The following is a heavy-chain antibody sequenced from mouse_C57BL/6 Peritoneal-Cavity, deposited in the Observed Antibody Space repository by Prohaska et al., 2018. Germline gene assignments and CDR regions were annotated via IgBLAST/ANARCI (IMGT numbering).Heavy chain of an antibody. J-gene: IGHJ2*01. Sequence: EVKLEESGGGLVQPGGSMKLSCVASGFTFRNYWMNWVRPSPETGLAWVAQIRLKSYNYSTHYAESVKGRFTISRDDSKSSVYLQMNNLGAEDTGIYYCTGGNDYSDYCSQGTTLTVSS. V-gene: IGHV6-3*01. CDR3: TGGNDYSDY. CDR2: IRLKSYNYST. CDR1: GFTFRNYW.